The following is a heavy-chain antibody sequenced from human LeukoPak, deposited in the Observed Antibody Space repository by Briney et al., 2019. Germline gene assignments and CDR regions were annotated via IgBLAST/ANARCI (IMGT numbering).Heavy chain of an antibody. D-gene: IGHD6-13*01. CDR3: AKEPTSYSSGWFFQD. Sequence: GGSLRLSCAASGFTFSSYAMSWVRQAPGKGLEWVSVISGSGGSTYYADSVKGRFTLSRDNSKNTLDLQMHSLRDEDTAVYYCAKEPTSYSSGWFFQDWGQGTLVTVSS. CDR1: GFTFSSYA. CDR2: ISGSGGST. V-gene: IGHV3-23*01. J-gene: IGHJ1*01.